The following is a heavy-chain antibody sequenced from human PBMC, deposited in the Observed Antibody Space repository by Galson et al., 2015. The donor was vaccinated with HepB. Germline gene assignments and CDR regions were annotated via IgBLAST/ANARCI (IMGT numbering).Heavy chain of an antibody. J-gene: IGHJ4*02. D-gene: IGHD2-21*01. CDR1: GFTFSSYG. CDR2: ISYDGSNK. V-gene: IGHV3-30*18. CDR3: AKDHASACGGDHCV. Sequence: SLRLSCAASGFTFSSYGMHWVRQAPGKGLEWVAVISYDGSNKYYADSVKGRFTISRDNSKNTLYLQMNSLRAEDTAVYYCAKDHASACGGDHCVWGQGTLVTVSS.